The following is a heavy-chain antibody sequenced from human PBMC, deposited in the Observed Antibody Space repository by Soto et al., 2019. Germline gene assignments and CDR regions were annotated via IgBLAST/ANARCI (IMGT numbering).Heavy chain of an antibody. CDR2: ISSTTNYI. J-gene: IGHJ4*02. V-gene: IGHV3-21*06. CDR3: ARESEDLTSNFAY. CDR1: GFTFTRYS. Sequence: EVQLVESGGGLVKPGGSLRLSCAASGFTFTRYSMNWVRQAPGKGLEWVSSISSTTNYIYYVDSMKGRFTISRDNAKNSLYLEMNSVRDEDTAVYYCARESEDLTSNFAYWGQGTLVTVSS.